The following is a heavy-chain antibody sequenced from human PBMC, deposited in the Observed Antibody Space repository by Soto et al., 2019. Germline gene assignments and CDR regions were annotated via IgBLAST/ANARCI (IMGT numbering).Heavy chain of an antibody. CDR3: ARDRSISWFFT. Sequence: PSETLSLTCTGSGGSISGWSNYLGWIRQPPGKGLEWIGSIYYGGSTYYNPSLKSRVTISVDTSKNQFSLKLTSVTAADTAVYYCARDRSISWFFTWGRRVLVTVSS. CDR1: GGSISGWSNY. V-gene: IGHV4-39*02. CDR2: IYYGGST. D-gene: IGHD1-26*01. J-gene: IGHJ5*02.